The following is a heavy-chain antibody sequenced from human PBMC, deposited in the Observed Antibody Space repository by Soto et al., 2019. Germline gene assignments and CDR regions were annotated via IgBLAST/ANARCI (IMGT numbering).Heavy chain of an antibody. J-gene: IGHJ6*02. Sequence: PSETLSLTCTVSGGSISSYYWSWIRQPPGKGLEWIGYIYYSGSTNYNPSLKSRVTISVDTSKNQFSLKLSSVTAADTAVYYCARALSYYDILTGQLDYGMDVWGQGTTVT. CDR2: IYYSGST. CDR1: GGSISSYY. D-gene: IGHD3-9*01. V-gene: IGHV4-59*08. CDR3: ARALSYYDILTGQLDYGMDV.